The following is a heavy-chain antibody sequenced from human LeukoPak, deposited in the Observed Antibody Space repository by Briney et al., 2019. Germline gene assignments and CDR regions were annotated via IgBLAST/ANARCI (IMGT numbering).Heavy chain of an antibody. Sequence: ASVKVSCKASGYTFNGYYMHWVRQAPGQGLEWMGWINPNSGGTNYAQKFQGRVTMTRDTSISTAYMELSRLRSDDTAVYYCARGGPQWELHDAFDIWGQGTMVTVSS. D-gene: IGHD1-26*01. CDR3: ARGGPQWELHDAFDI. CDR1: GYTFNGYY. V-gene: IGHV1-2*02. CDR2: INPNSGGT. J-gene: IGHJ3*02.